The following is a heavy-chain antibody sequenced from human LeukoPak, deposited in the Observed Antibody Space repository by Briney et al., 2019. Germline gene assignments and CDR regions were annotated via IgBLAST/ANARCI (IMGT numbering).Heavy chain of an antibody. Sequence: SETLSLTCGVYGGSFNAYYWSWIRQPPGKGLEWIGEIKYSGSTNYNPSLKSRVTMSVDTSKNQFSLKLSSVTAADTAVYYCARGRGVAAAGTEDFDCWGQGTLVTVSS. J-gene: IGHJ4*02. CDR3: ARGRGVAAAGTEDFDC. D-gene: IGHD6-13*01. CDR1: GGSFNAYY. V-gene: IGHV4-34*01. CDR2: IKYSGST.